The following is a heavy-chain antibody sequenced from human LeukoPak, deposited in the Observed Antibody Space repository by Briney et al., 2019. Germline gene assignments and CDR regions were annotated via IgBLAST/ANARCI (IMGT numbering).Heavy chain of an antibody. J-gene: IGHJ5*02. D-gene: IGHD1-1*01. V-gene: IGHV4-61*02. CDR2: IYTSGST. CDR3: ARGVNHGTRMPPRRFPNWFDP. Sequence: SETLSLTCTVSGGSISSGSYYWSWIRQPAGKGLEWIGRIYTSGSTNYNPSLKSRVTISVDTSKNQFSLKLSSVTAADTAVYYCARGVNHGTRMPPRRFPNWFDPWGQGTLVTVSS. CDR1: GGSISSGSYY.